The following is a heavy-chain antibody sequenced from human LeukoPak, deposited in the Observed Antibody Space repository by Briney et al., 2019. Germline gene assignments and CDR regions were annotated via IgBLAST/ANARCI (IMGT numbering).Heavy chain of an antibody. CDR2: IIPILGIA. V-gene: IGHV1-69*04. Sequence: SSVKVSCKTSGGTFISYAIRWVRQAPEQKHDWMGRIIPILGIANYAHKCQGRVTITADKSTSTAYMELSSLRSEDTAVYYCAHERGYYDSSGFRTQYFDYWGQGTLVTVSS. CDR3: AHERGYYDSSGFRTQYFDY. CDR1: GGTFISYA. D-gene: IGHD3-22*01. J-gene: IGHJ4*02.